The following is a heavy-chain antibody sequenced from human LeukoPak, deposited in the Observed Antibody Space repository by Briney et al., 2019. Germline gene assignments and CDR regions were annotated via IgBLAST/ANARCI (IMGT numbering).Heavy chain of an antibody. J-gene: IGHJ4*02. CDR2: IYTSGST. CDR1: GGSISSGSYY. D-gene: IGHD3-22*01. CDR3: AKNGLGAVVKTD. Sequence: SQTLSLTCTVSGGSISSGSYYWSWIRQPAGKGLEWIGRIYTSGSTNYNPSLKSRVTISVDTSKNQFSLKLTSVTAADTAVYYCAKNGLGAVVKTDWGQGTLVTVSS. V-gene: IGHV4-61*02.